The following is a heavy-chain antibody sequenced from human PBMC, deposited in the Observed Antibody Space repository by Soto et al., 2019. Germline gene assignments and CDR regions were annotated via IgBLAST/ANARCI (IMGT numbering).Heavy chain of an antibody. CDR1: GYTFTSYY. D-gene: IGHD5-12*01. J-gene: IGHJ6*03. Sequence: QVQLVQSGAEVKKPGASVKVSCKASGYTFTSYYMHWVRQAPGQGLEWMGIINPSGGSTSYAQKFQGRVTMTRDTSTSTGYMELSSLRSEDTAVYYCARAMERGYSGYDSLYYYYMDVWGKGTTVTVSS. CDR3: ARAMERGYSGYDSLYYYYMDV. CDR2: INPSGGST. V-gene: IGHV1-46*03.